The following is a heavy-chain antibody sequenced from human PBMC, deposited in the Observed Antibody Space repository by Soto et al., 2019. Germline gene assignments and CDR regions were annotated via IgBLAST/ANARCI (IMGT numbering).Heavy chain of an antibody. D-gene: IGHD2-21*02. V-gene: IGHV3-74*01. CDR3: ARDLTGDNTY. CDR1: GFTFSTYW. J-gene: IGHJ4*02. Sequence: GGSLRLSCAASGFTFSTYWMHWVRQAPGKGLVWVSRINSDGSTTNYADSVKGRFTISRDNAKDTLYLQMNSLRADDTAVYYCARDLTGDNTYWGQGTLVTVSS. CDR2: INSDGSTT.